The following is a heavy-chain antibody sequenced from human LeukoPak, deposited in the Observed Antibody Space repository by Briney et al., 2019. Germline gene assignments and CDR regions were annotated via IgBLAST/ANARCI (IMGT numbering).Heavy chain of an antibody. CDR1: GYTFTGYY. V-gene: IGHV1-2*02. J-gene: IGHJ5*02. Sequence: ASVKVSCKASGYTFTGYYMHWVRQAPGQGLEWMGWINPNSGGTNYAQKFQGRATLTRDTSISTAFMELSRLRSDDTAVYYCARGPDEWLVLPLTWFDPWGQGTLVTVSS. CDR2: INPNSGGT. D-gene: IGHD6-19*01. CDR3: ARGPDEWLVLPLTWFDP.